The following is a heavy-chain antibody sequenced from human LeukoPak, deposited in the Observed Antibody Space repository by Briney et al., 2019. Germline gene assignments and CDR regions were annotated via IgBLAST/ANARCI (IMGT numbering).Heavy chain of an antibody. V-gene: IGHV4-34*01. CDR1: GGSFSGYY. CDR2: INHSGST. J-gene: IGHJ5*02. CDR3: ARHTGARYAYSSALFRFDP. Sequence: SETLSLTCAVYGGSFSGYYWGWIRQPPGKGLEWIGEINHSGSTNYNPSLKSRVTISVDTSKNQFSLKLSSVTAADTAVYYCARHTGARYAYSSALFRFDPWGQGTLVTVSS. D-gene: IGHD6-19*01.